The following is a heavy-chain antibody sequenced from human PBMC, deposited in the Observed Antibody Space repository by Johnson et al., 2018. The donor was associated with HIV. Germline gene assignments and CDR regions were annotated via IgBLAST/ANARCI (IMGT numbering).Heavy chain of an antibody. CDR3: ASSQVDAFYI. V-gene: IGHV3-66*01. CDR2: IYSGGST. CDR1: GFTFDDYG. J-gene: IGHJ3*02. Sequence: VQLVESGGGVVRPGGSLRLSCAASGFTFDDYGMSWVRQAPGKGLEWVSVIYSGGSTYYADSVKGRFTISRDNSKNTLYLQMNSLRAEDTAVYYCASSQVDAFYIWGQGTMVTVSS.